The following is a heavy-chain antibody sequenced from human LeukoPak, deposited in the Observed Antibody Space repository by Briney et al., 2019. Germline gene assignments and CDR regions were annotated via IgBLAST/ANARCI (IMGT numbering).Heavy chain of an antibody. J-gene: IGHJ6*03. V-gene: IGHV1-69*13. D-gene: IGHD1-1*01. Sequence: ASVKVSCKASGGTFGSHTFNWVRQAPGQGPEWMGGITPIYGTRDYAQSFQGRVTISADESTSTAYIELSSLRPDDTAVYYCAREANFYYYMDAWGKGTTVTVSS. CDR2: ITPIYGTR. CDR3: AREANFYYYMDA. CDR1: GGTFGSHT.